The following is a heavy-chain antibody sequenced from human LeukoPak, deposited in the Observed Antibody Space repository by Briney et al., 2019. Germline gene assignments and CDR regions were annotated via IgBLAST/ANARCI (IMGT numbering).Heavy chain of an antibody. Sequence: PSQTLSLTCTVPGGSISSGDYYWSWIRQPPGKGLEWIGYIYYSGSTYYNPSLKSRVTISVDTSKNQFSLKLSSVTAADTAVYYCARSTVVTHYYYYYMDVWGKGTTVTVSS. CDR2: IYYSGST. CDR1: GGSISSGDYY. V-gene: IGHV4-30-4*08. D-gene: IGHD4-23*01. CDR3: ARSTVVTHYYYYYMDV. J-gene: IGHJ6*03.